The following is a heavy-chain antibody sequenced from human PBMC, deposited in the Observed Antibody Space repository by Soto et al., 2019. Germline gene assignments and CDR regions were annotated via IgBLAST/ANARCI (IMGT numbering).Heavy chain of an antibody. CDR2: MNPNSGNT. Sequence: ASVKVSCKASGYTFISYDINWVRQATGQGLEWMGWMNPNSGNTGYAQKFQGRVTMTRNTYISAAYMELSSLRSEDTAVFYCARGDLRYFDWFDAFDIWGQGTMVTVSS. CDR3: ARGDLRYFDWFDAFDI. V-gene: IGHV1-8*01. CDR1: GYTFISYD. J-gene: IGHJ3*02. D-gene: IGHD3-9*01.